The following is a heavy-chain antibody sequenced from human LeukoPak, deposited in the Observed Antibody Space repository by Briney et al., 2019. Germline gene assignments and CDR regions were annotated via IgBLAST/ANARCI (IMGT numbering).Heavy chain of an antibody. V-gene: IGHV3-30*01. CDR3: ARTPAPDHVFYYFDY. J-gene: IGHJ4*02. CDR1: GFTFGNYA. D-gene: IGHD3-16*01. Sequence: GGSLRLSCAASGFTFGNYAMHWVRQAPGKGLEWVAVISYDGGNKYYADSVKGRFTISRDNSKNTLYLQMNSLTTEDTAVYFCARTPAPDHVFYYFDYWGQGTLVTVSS. CDR2: ISYDGGNK.